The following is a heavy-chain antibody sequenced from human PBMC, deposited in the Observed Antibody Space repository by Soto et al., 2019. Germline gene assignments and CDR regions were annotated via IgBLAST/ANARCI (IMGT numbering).Heavy chain of an antibody. D-gene: IGHD2-21*01. V-gene: IGHV1-3*04. CDR2: ISTGNGNT. CDR1: GYTFTDYA. CDR3: AKGSQMWTPDY. J-gene: IGHJ4*02. Sequence: QVQLVQSGAEVKKPGASVKVSCKASGYTFTDYAMHWVRQAPGQRLEWMGWISTGNGNTKYSQKFQGRVTITRDTSATTADMELSSLRSEDTAVYYCAKGSQMWTPDYWGQGTLVIVSS.